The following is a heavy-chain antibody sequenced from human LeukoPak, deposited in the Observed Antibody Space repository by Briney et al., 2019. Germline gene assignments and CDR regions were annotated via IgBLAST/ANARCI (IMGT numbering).Heavy chain of an antibody. J-gene: IGHJ4*02. Sequence: SETLSLTCAVYGGSFSGYYWSWIRQPPGKGLEWIGEINHSGSTNYNPSLKSRVTISVGTSKNQFSLKLSSVTAADTAVYYCARARITMVRGAPPDYWGQGTLVTVSS. D-gene: IGHD3-10*01. CDR1: GGSFSGYY. CDR3: ARARITMVRGAPPDY. CDR2: INHSGST. V-gene: IGHV4-34*01.